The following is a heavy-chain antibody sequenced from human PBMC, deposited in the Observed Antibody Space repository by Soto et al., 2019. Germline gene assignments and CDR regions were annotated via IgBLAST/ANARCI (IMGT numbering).Heavy chain of an antibody. Sequence: EVQMVESGGGLVKLGGSLRLSCAASGFTFREYSMNWVRQAPGMGLEWVSFINSGSTHIFASASMQGRFTISRDNAKKSLYLQMDSLRVDDTAVYYCARERADGSIDYWGQGTMVTVSS. CDR1: GFTFREYS. CDR3: ARERADGSIDY. CDR2: INSGSTHI. J-gene: IGHJ4*02. V-gene: IGHV3-21*01.